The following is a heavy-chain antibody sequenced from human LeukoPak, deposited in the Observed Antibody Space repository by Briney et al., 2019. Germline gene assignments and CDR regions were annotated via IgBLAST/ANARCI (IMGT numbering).Heavy chain of an antibody. D-gene: IGHD4-17*01. V-gene: IGHV1-24*01. CDR2: FDPEDGET. J-gene: IGHJ5*02. CDR3: ALTTVTTGRFDP. CDR1: GYTLTELS. Sequence: ASVKVSCKVSGYTLTELSMHWVRQAPGKGLEWMGGFDPEDGETIYAQKFRGRVTMTEDTSTDTAYMELSSLRSDDTAVYYCALTTVTTGRFDPWGQGTLVTVSS.